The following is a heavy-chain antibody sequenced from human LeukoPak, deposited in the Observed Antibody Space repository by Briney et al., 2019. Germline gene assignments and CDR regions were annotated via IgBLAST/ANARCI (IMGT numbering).Heavy chain of an antibody. V-gene: IGHV3-23*01. Sequence: AGGSLRLSCAASGFTFSSYAMSWVRQAPGKGLEWVSAISGSGGSTYYADSVKGRFTISRDNSKNTLYLQMNSLRAEDTAVYYCAKDLNTLLWFGELFEWGQGTLVTVSS. CDR3: AKDLNTLLWFGELFE. D-gene: IGHD3-10*01. CDR1: GFTFSSYA. J-gene: IGHJ4*02. CDR2: ISGSGGST.